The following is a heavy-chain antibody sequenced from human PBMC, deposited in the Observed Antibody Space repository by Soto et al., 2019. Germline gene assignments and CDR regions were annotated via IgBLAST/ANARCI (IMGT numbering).Heavy chain of an antibody. Sequence: QVQLQQWGAGLLKPSETLSLTCAVYGGSFSGYYWSWIRQPPGKGLEWIGEINHSGSTNYNPSLKSRVXXSXAXXKNQFSLKLSSVTAADTAVYYCARKDQRSRGYSGYWGQGTLVTVSS. CDR3: ARKDQRSRGYSGY. CDR2: INHSGST. V-gene: IGHV4-34*01. D-gene: IGHD5-12*01. J-gene: IGHJ4*02. CDR1: GGSFSGYY.